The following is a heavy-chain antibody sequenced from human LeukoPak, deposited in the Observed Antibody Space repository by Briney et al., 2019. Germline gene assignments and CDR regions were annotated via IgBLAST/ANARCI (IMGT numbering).Heavy chain of an antibody. V-gene: IGHV5-51*01. CDR2: IFPGDSDT. CDR1: GYRFTTYW. J-gene: IGHJ4*02. D-gene: IGHD3-22*01. CDR3: ARRYYYDSSGYFDY. Sequence: GESLKISCKGSGYRFTTYWIGWVRQMPGKGLEWMGIIFPGDSDTRYSPSFQGQVNISADKSISTAYLQWTSLKASDTAIYYCARRYYYDSSGYFDYWGQGILVTVSS.